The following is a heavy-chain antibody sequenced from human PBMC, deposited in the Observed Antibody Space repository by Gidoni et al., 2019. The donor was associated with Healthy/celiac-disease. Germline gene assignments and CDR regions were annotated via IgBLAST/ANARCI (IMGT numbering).Heavy chain of an antibody. CDR3: ARDGYSGYDFDY. D-gene: IGHD5-12*01. J-gene: IGHJ4*02. V-gene: IGHV3-66*01. Sequence: EVQLVESGGGLVQPGGSVRRSCAASGCTVSSNYMSWVRQAPGKGLEWVSVIYSGCSTYYADSVKGRFTISRDNSKNTLYLQMNSLRAEDTAVYYCARDGYSGYDFDYWGQGTLVTVSS. CDR2: IYSGCST. CDR1: GCTVSSNY.